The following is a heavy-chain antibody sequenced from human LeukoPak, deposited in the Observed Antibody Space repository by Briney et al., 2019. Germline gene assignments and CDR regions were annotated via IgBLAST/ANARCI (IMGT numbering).Heavy chain of an antibody. V-gene: IGHV1-2*02. Sequence: ASVKVSCKTSGGTFSSYAICWVRQAPGQGLEWMGWINPNHGDTNYAQKFQDRVSMTRDTSISTAYMHLSRLRSADTAVYYCARSPHILTGENFDYWGQGTLLTVSS. CDR3: ARSPHILTGENFDY. CDR1: GGTFSSYA. J-gene: IGHJ4*02. D-gene: IGHD3-9*01. CDR2: INPNHGDT.